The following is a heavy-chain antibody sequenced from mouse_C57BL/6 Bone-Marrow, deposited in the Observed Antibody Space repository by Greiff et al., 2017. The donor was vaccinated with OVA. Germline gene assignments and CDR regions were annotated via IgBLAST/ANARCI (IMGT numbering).Heavy chain of an antibody. Sequence: QVQLQQPGAELVKPGASVKLSCKASGSTFTSYWMHWVKQRPGQGLEWIGMIHPNSGSNNYNEKFKSKATLTVDQSSSTAYMQLSSLTSEYSAVYYCARGTLPEGFAYWGQGTLVTVSA. CDR1: GSTFTSYW. V-gene: IGHV1-64*01. J-gene: IGHJ3*01. CDR3: ARGTLPEGFAY. D-gene: IGHD2-10*01. CDR2: IHPNSGSN.